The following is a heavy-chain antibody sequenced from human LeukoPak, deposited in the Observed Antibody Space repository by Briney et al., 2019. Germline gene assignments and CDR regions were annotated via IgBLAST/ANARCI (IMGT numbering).Heavy chain of an antibody. J-gene: IGHJ6*02. V-gene: IGHV3-30-3*01. CDR2: ISDDGSRK. D-gene: IGHD3-10*01. CDR3: ARDYYGSGSHATGMDV. CDR1: EFSFSSHV. Sequence: GGSLRLSCVASEFSFSSHVIHWVRQAPGQGLGGVAMISDDGSRKDHADSVKGRFSISRDNSKNTLFLQMNSLRVDDTAVYYCARDYYGSGSHATGMDVWGQGTTVTVSS.